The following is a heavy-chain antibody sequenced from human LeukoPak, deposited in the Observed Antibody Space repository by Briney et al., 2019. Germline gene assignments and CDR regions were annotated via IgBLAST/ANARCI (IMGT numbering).Heavy chain of an antibody. J-gene: IGHJ3*02. V-gene: IGHV4-59*01. CDR1: GGSISSYY. CDR2: IYYSGST. CDR3: AREGWELPRTFDI. Sequence: SETLSLTCTASGGSISSYYWSWIRQPPGKGLEWIGYIYYSGSTNYNPSLKSRVTISVDTTKNQFSLKLSSVTAADTAVYYCAREGWELPRTFDIWGQGTMVTVSS. D-gene: IGHD1-26*01.